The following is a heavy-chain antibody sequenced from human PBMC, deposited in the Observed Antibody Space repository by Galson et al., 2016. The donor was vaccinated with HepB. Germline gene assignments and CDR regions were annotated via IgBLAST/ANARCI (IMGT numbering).Heavy chain of an antibody. CDR1: GFTFSSYS. V-gene: IGHV3-48*02. CDR3: AKDATYRGEGYNVDL. Sequence: SLRLSCAASGFTFSSYSMNWVRQAPGKGLEWVSYISSSSSTIYYVDSVKGRFTISRDNAKNSLYLQMNSLRDEDTAVYYCAKDATYRGEGYNVDLWGQGTLVTVSS. CDR2: ISSSSSTI. J-gene: IGHJ5*02. D-gene: IGHD5-24*01.